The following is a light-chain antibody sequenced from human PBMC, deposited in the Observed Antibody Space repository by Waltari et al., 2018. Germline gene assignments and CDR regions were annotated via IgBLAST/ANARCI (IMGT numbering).Light chain of an antibody. Sequence: EIVLTQSPGTLSLSPGERATLSCRASQSVSSSYLAWYQQKPGQAPRLLLYGASSRANGIPDRFSGSGSGTDFTLTISRLEPEDFAVYYCQQYGSSPWTFGQGTKVEIK. V-gene: IGKV3-20*01. CDR2: GAS. CDR3: QQYGSSPWT. CDR1: QSVSSSY. J-gene: IGKJ1*01.